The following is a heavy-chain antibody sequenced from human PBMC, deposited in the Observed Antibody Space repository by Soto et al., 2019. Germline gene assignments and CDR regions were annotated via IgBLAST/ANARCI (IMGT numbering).Heavy chain of an antibody. CDR2: LSYKGTT. Sequence: SETLSLTCTVSGGSISSSGYYWGWIRQPPGKGLEWIGSLSYKGTTYYNPSLKSRVTISVDTTKNQFSLKLSSVTAADTAVFYCARSTFWYYHETGGYYGFENWGQGTLVTVSS. CDR3: ARSTFWYYHETGGYYGFEN. V-gene: IGHV4-39*01. CDR1: GGSISSSGYY. J-gene: IGHJ4*02. D-gene: IGHD3-22*01.